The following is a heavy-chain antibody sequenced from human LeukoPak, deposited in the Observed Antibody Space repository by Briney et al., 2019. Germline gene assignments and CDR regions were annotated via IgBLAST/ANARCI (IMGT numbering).Heavy chain of an antibody. Sequence: GGSLRLSCAASGFTFSSYRMNWVRQAPGKGLEWVANIKQDGSEKYYVDSVKGRFTISRDNAKNSLYLQMNSLRAEDTAVYYCARRYDSSGYYFDYWGQGTLVTVSS. J-gene: IGHJ4*02. CDR3: ARRYDSSGYYFDY. V-gene: IGHV3-7*01. CDR1: GFTFSSYR. D-gene: IGHD3-22*01. CDR2: IKQDGSEK.